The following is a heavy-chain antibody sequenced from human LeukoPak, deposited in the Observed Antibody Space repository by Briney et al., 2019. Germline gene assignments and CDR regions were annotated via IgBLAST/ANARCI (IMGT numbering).Heavy chain of an antibody. D-gene: IGHD2-8*01. CDR3: ARVPLNYYYYYMDV. CDR2: INHSGST. V-gene: IGHV4-34*01. J-gene: IGHJ6*03. CDR1: GGSFSGYY. Sequence: PLETLSLTCAVYGGSFSGYYWSWIRQPPGKRLEWIGEINHSGSTNYNPSLKSRVTISVDTSKNQFSLKLSSVTAADTAVYYCARVPLNYYYYYMDVWGKGTTVTVSS.